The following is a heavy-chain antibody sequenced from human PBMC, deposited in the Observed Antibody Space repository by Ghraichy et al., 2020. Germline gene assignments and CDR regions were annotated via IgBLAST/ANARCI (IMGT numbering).Heavy chain of an antibody. CDR2: IDWKDDR. CDR1: GFSLSTSGMC. D-gene: IGHD3-10*01. V-gene: IGHV2-70*01. Sequence: SGPTLVKPTQTLTLTCTFSGFSLSTSGMCVSWIRQPPGKALEWLALIDWKDDRNYRTSLKTRLTISKDTSKNQVVLTVTDMDPVDTATYYCARINLVRGLSVPNYYYGMDVWGQGTTVTVSS. J-gene: IGHJ6*02. CDR3: ARINLVRGLSVPNYYYGMDV.